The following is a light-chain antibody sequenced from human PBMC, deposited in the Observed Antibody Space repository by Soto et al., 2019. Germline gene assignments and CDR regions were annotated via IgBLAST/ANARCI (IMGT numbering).Light chain of an antibody. CDR2: GAS. CDR3: QQYGSSPMT. J-gene: IGKJ5*01. V-gene: IGKV3-20*01. Sequence: EIVLTQSPGTLSLSPGERATLSCRASQSVSSNYLAWYQQKPGQAPRVXIYGASSRATGIPDRFSGSGSGTEFTLTISRLEPEDFEVYYCQQYGSSPMTFGQGTRLEIK. CDR1: QSVSSNY.